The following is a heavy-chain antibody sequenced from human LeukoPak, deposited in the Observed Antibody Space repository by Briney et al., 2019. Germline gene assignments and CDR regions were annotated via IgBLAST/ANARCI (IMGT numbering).Heavy chain of an antibody. CDR3: ATDYCSSTSCRSGLYYYYGMDV. Sequence: ASVKVSFKVSGYTLTELSMHWVRQAPGKGLEWMGGFDPEDGETIYAQKFQGRVTMTEDTSTDTAYMELSSLRSEDTAVYYCATDYCSSTSCRSGLYYYYGMDVWGQGTTVTVSS. CDR2: FDPEDGET. CDR1: GYTLTELS. V-gene: IGHV1-24*01. D-gene: IGHD2-2*01. J-gene: IGHJ6*02.